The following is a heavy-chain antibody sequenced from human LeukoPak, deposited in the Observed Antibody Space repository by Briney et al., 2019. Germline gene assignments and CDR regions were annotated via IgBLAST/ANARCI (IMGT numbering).Heavy chain of an antibody. CDR3: ARRFGSDWFDP. D-gene: IGHD3-10*01. V-gene: IGHV5-51*01. CDR2: IYPGDSDT. CDR1: GYSFTGYW. Sequence: GESLKISCKGSGYSFTGYWLGWVRQMPGKGLEWMGIIYPGDSDTRYSPSFQGQVTISADKSISTAYLQWSSLKASDTAIYFCARRFGSDWFDPWGQGTLVIVSS. J-gene: IGHJ5*02.